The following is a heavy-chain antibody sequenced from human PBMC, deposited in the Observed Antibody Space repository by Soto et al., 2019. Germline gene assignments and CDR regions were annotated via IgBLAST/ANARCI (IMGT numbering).Heavy chain of an antibody. CDR1: GFTLSDHY. V-gene: IGHV3-72*01. CDR3: AKDRGKIYFDY. J-gene: IGHJ4*02. CDR2: SRDKAQGYST. Sequence: GGSLRLSCAGSGFTLSDHYIDWVRQAPGKGLEWVGRSRDKAQGYSTAYAASVKGRFTTSRDESKNSVYLQMNSLKTEDTAVYYCAKDRGKIYFDYWGQGTLVTVSS.